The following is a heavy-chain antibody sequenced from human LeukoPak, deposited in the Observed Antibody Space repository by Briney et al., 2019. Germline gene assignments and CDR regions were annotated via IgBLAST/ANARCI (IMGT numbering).Heavy chain of an antibody. CDR3: AKGAGRNYYYYYMDV. J-gene: IGHJ6*03. Sequence: GGSLRLSCAASGLTFSSYGMHWVRQAPGKGLEWVAFIRYDGSNKYYADSVKGRFTISRDNSKNTLYLQMNSLRAEDTAVYYCAKGAGRNYYYYYMDVWGKGTTVTISS. V-gene: IGHV3-30*02. CDR1: GLTFSSYG. CDR2: IRYDGSNK.